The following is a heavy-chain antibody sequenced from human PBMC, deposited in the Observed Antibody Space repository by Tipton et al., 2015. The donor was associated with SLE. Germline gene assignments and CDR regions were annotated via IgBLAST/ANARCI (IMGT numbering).Heavy chain of an antibody. CDR1: DDSLSSSY. Sequence: TLSLTCVVSDDSLSSSYWSWIRQAPGKGLEWIASLDDSGNTNYNPSLRSRVTTSIDTPKSQFSLKLSSVTAADTAVYYCAKGSGWYKDWGRGTLVTVSS. D-gene: IGHD6-19*01. CDR3: AKGSGWYKD. J-gene: IGHJ4*02. V-gene: IGHV4-59*01. CDR2: LDDSGNT.